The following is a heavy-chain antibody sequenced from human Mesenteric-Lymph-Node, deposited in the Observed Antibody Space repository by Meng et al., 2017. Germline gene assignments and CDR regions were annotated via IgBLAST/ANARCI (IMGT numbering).Heavy chain of an antibody. CDR3: ARRPTGIDY. J-gene: IGHJ4*02. CDR1: GWSLSGAY. V-gene: IGHV4-34*12. D-gene: IGHD2-8*02. Sequence: VAPEEAGPGLVRPSETLSRTCAVNGWSLSGAYWNWVRHPPGKGLEWIGEIIHGGSPSYNPSLKSRVTISIDTSKNQLSLMLSSVTAADTAVYYCARRPTGIDYWGQGTLVTVSS. CDR2: IIHGGSP.